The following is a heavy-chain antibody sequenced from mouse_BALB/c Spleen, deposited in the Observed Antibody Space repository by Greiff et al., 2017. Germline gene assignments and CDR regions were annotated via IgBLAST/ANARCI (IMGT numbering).Heavy chain of an antibody. D-gene: IGHD2-14*01. CDR2: ISSGGSYT. CDR1: GFTFSSYG. V-gene: IGHV5-6*01. Sequence: EVQGVESGGDLVKPGGSLKLSCAASGFTFSSYGMSWVRQTPDKRLEWVATISSGGSYTYYPDSVKGRFTISRDNAKNTLYLQMSSLKSEDTAMYYCARHGYRYGNFDVWGAGTTVTVSS. J-gene: IGHJ1*01. CDR3: ARHGYRYGNFDV.